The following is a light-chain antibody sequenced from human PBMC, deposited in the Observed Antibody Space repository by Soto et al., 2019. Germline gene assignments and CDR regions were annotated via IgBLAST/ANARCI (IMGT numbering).Light chain of an antibody. V-gene: IGLV1-51*02. J-gene: IGLJ2*01. CDR1: SSNMGNNY. Sequence: QSVLTQPPSVSAAPGQKVTISCSGSSSNMGNNYVSWYQQLPGTAPKLLIYENNKRPSGIPARFSGSKSGTSATLGITGFRSGDAADYYCGTLACSLRSGVFGGGTKMTVL. CDR2: ENN. CDR3: GTLACSLRSGV.